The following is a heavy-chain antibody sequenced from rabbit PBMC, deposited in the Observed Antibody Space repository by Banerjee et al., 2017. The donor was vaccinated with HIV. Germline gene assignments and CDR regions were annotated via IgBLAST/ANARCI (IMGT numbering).Heavy chain of an antibody. Sequence: QEQLEESGGDLVKPEGSLTLTCTASGFSFSNKYVMCWVRQAPGKGLEWIGCINTSGGNTVYASWAKGRFTISKTSSTTVTLQMTSLTAADTATYFCARDLAGAIGWNFNLWGQGTLVTVS. CDR2: INTSGGNT. CDR1: GFSFSNKYV. CDR3: ARDLAGAIGWNFNL. J-gene: IGHJ4*01. V-gene: IGHV1S45*01. D-gene: IGHD4-1*01.